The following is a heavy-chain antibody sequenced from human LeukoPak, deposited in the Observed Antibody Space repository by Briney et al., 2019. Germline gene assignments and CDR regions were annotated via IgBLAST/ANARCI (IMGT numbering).Heavy chain of an antibody. Sequence: ASVKVSCKVSGHTLTKLCMHWVRQAPGKGLEWMGGFDPEDGETMYAQKLQGRVTMTEDTSTDTAYMELSSLRSEDTAVYYCATVSVRLTAILRYFDYWGQGTLVTVSS. J-gene: IGHJ4*02. CDR3: ATVSVRLTAILRYFDY. D-gene: IGHD2-21*02. CDR2: FDPEDGET. V-gene: IGHV1-24*01. CDR1: GHTLTKLC.